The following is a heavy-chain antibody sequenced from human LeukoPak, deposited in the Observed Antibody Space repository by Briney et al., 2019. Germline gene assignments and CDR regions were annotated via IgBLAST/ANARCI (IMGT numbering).Heavy chain of an antibody. Sequence: PSETLSLTCAVYGGSFSGYYWSWIRQPPGKGLEWIGEINHSGSTNYNPSLKSRVTISVDTSKNQLSLKLSSVTAADTAVYYCAGVRGRYCSGGSCYGFRWFDPWGQGTLVTVSS. CDR2: INHSGST. V-gene: IGHV4-34*01. D-gene: IGHD2-15*01. CDR1: GGSFSGYY. J-gene: IGHJ5*02. CDR3: AGVRGRYCSGGSCYGFRWFDP.